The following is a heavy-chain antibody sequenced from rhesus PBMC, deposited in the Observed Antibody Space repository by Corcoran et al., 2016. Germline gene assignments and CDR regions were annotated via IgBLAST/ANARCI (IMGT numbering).Heavy chain of an antibody. CDR1: GGSISSSY. CDR3: ARAPYYYSGTFDY. V-gene: IGHV4-169*01. J-gene: IGHJ4*01. CDR2: IYGGSGST. Sequence: QLQLQESGPGLVKPSETLSVTCAVSGGSISSSYWSWIRQAPGKGLVWIGQIYGGSGSTYYNPSLKSRVTVSKDSSKNQFSLKLSSVTAADTAVDYCARAPYYYSGTFDYWGQGVLVTVSS. D-gene: IGHD3-16*01.